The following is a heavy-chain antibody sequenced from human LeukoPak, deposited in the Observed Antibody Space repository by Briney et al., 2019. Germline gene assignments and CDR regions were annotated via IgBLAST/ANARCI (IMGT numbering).Heavy chain of an antibody. CDR1: GFTFSSYA. CDR3: AKYKLVPVLDNWFDP. D-gene: IGHD6-13*01. J-gene: IGHJ5*02. CDR2: ISGSGGST. V-gene: IGHV3-23*01. Sequence: GESLRLSCAASGFTFSSYAMSWVRQAPGKGLEWVSAISGSGGSTYYADSVKGRFTISRDNSKNTLYLQMNSLRAEDTAVYYCAKYKLVPVLDNWFDPWGQGTLVTVSS.